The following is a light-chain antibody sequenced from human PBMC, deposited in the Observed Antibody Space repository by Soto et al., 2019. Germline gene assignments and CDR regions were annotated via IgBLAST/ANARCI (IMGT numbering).Light chain of an antibody. CDR3: QQYSNWPSIT. CDR1: QNISSY. J-gene: IGKJ5*01. Sequence: IVLTQSPATLSLSPGERATLSCRASQNISSYLIWYQQKPGQAPRLLIYQTSIRAAGIPARFSGSGSGTDFTLTISSLDPEDFAVYYCQQYSNWPSITFGQGTRLEIK. V-gene: IGKV3-11*01. CDR2: QTS.